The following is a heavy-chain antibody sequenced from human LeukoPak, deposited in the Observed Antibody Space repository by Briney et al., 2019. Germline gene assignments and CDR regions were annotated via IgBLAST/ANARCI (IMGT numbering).Heavy chain of an antibody. D-gene: IGHD3-22*01. CDR2: ISATGGNT. V-gene: IGHV3-23*01. Sequence: PGGSLRLSCAASGFSFSSFGMSWFRQAPRKGLEWVSTISATGGNTYYADSVKGRFTISRDNSKNTLYLQMNILRGEDTATYYCAKDLGIGGSGFWGQGTLVTVSS. CDR3: AKDLGIGGSGF. J-gene: IGHJ4*02. CDR1: GFSFSSFG.